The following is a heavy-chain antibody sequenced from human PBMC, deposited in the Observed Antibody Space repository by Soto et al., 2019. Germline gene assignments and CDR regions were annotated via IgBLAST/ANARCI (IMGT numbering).Heavy chain of an antibody. V-gene: IGHV1-69*06. CDR3: ARDHSSGPHGHAFDI. Sequence: SVKVSCKASGGTFSSYAISWVRQAPGQGLEWMGGIIPIFGTANYAQKFQGRVTITADKSTSTAYMELSSLRSEDTAVYYRARDHSSGPHGHAFDIWGQGTMVTVSS. CDR2: IIPIFGTA. CDR1: GGTFSSYA. J-gene: IGHJ3*02. D-gene: IGHD3-22*01.